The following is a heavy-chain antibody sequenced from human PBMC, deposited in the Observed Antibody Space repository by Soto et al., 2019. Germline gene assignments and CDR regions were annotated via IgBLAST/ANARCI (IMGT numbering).Heavy chain of an antibody. V-gene: IGHV1-2*04. CDR1: GYTFTGYY. CDR2: INPNSGGT. D-gene: IGHD3-10*01. Sequence: ASVKVSCKASGYTFTGYYMHWVRQAPGQGLEWMGWINPNSGGTNYAQKFQGWVTMTRDTSISTAYMELSRLGSDDTAVYYCARDGYMVRGVMVSYYYYGMDVWGGGTKVTVSS. J-gene: IGHJ6*04. CDR3: ARDGYMVRGVMVSYYYYGMDV.